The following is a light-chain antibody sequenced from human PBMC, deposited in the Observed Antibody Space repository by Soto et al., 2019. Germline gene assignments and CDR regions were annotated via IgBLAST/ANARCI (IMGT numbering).Light chain of an antibody. CDR1: SSDIGRYNY. CDR2: DVS. J-gene: IGLJ1*01. V-gene: IGLV2-14*01. Sequence: QSVLTQPASVSRSPGQSITISCTGTSSDIGRYNYVSWYQQYPGKAPKFMIYDVSNRPSGVSNRFSGSKSGNTASLTISGLQAEDEADYYCSSYISSSTYVFGTGTKVTVL. CDR3: SSYISSSTYV.